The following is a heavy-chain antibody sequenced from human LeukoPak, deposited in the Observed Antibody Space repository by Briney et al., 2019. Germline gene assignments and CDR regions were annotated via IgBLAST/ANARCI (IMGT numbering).Heavy chain of an antibody. CDR2: IIPILGIA. V-gene: IGHV1-69*04. J-gene: IGHJ6*02. D-gene: IGHD5-18*01. CDR1: GYTFTNYG. CDR3: ARKEDSYGPDYYYGMDV. Sequence: GASVKVSCKASGYTFTNYGISWVRQAPGQGLEWMGRIIPILGIANYAQKFQGRVTITADESTSTAYMELSSLRSEDTAVYYCARKEDSYGPDYYYGMDVWGQGTTVTVSS.